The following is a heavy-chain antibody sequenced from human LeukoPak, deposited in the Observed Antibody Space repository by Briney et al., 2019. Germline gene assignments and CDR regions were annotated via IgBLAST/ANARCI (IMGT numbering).Heavy chain of an antibody. J-gene: IGHJ4*02. V-gene: IGHV3-30*04. CDR1: GFTFSDHA. D-gene: IGHD6-19*01. Sequence: GGSLRLSCAASGFTFSDHAMTWVRQVPGKGLEWVAVISYDGSNKYYADSVQGRFTISRDNSKNTLYLQMNSLRDEDTAVYYCARDLPPVIAVTGPFDYWGQGTLVTVSS. CDR2: ISYDGSNK. CDR3: ARDLPPVIAVTGPFDY.